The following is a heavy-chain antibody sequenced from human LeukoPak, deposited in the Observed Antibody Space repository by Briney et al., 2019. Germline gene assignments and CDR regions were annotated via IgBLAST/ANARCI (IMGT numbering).Heavy chain of an antibody. J-gene: IGHJ3*02. CDR3: ARAYGSGSYYDAFDI. Sequence: SETLSLTCTVSGYSISSGYYWGWIRQPPGKGLEWIGSIYHSGSTYYNPSHKSRVTISVDTSKNQFSLKLSSVTAADTAVYYCARAYGSGSYYDAFDIWGQGTMVTVSS. V-gene: IGHV4-38-2*02. D-gene: IGHD3-10*01. CDR2: IYHSGST. CDR1: GYSISSGYY.